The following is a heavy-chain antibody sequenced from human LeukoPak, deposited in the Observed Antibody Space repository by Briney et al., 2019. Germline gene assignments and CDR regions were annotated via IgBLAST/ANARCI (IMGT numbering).Heavy chain of an antibody. CDR3: ARRLGGANSFDY. V-gene: IGHV3-23*01. J-gene: IGHJ4*02. Sequence: PGGSLRLSCAASGFTFSSYAMSWVRQAPGKGLEWVSLTSGSGTTTYYADSVKGRFTISRDNSKNTLYLQMNSLRDEDTAVYYCARRLGGANSFDYWGQGTLVTVSP. D-gene: IGHD1-26*01. CDR1: GFTFSSYA. CDR2: TSGSGTTT.